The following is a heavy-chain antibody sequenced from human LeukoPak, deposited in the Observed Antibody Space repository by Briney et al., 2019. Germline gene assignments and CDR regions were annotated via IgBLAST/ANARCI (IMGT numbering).Heavy chain of an antibody. D-gene: IGHD5-18*01. CDR3: AREGILTAMVKRSYFDY. V-gene: IGHV1-69*06. Sequence: SVNVSCKASGGTFSSYSISWVRQAPGQGLEWMGGIIPIFGTTNYAQKFQGRVTITADKSTSTSSMELRSLKSGDTAVYYCAREGILTAMVKRSYFDYWGQGTLVTVSS. CDR1: GGTFSSYS. CDR2: IIPIFGTT. J-gene: IGHJ4*02.